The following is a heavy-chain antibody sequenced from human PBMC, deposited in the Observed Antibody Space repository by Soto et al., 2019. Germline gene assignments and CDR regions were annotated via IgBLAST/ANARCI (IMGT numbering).Heavy chain of an antibody. CDR2: IYPGDSDT. J-gene: IGHJ6*02. CDR1: VYNFDTYR. CDR3: AREYYSASSGHIDYYYGMDV. V-gene: IGHV5-51*01. D-gene: IGHD3-22*01. Sequence: GESLKISCKGSVYNFDTYRIGGVRQMPGKGREWMGIIYPGDSDTRYSPSFQGQVIFSADKSINTAYLQWNSLKASDTAVYYCAREYYSASSGHIDYYYGMDVWGQGTTVTVSS.